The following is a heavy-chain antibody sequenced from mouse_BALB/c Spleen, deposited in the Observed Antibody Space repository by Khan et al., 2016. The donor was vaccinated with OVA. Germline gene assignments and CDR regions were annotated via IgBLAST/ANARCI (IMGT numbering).Heavy chain of an antibody. V-gene: IGHV1-7*01. Sequence: QVQLKQSGAELAKPGASVKMSCKASGYTFTSYWMHWVKQRPGQGLEWIGYSNPSTGYIEYNQKFKDKATLTADKSSSTAYMQLSSLTSADSAVYYCARAFYDGYPPFAYWGQGTLVTVSA. CDR3: ARAFYDGYPPFAY. J-gene: IGHJ3*01. D-gene: IGHD2-3*01. CDR2: SNPSTGYI. CDR1: GYTFTSYW.